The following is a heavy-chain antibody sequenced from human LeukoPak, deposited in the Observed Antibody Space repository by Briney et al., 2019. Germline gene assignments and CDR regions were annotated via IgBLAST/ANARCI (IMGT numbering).Heavy chain of an antibody. J-gene: IGHJ4*02. Sequence: GESLKISCKGSGYSFTSYWICWVRQMPGKGLEWMGIIYPYDSDTRYSPSFQGQVTISADRSISTAYLQWSSLKASDTAMYYCARHLGYCSSTSCYLYLDYWGQGTLVTVSS. V-gene: IGHV5-51*01. CDR1: GYSFTSYW. CDR3: ARHLGYCSSTSCYLYLDY. CDR2: IYPYDSDT. D-gene: IGHD2-2*01.